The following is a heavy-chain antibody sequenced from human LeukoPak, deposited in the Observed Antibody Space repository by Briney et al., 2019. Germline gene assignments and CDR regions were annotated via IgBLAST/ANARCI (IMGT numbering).Heavy chain of an antibody. CDR2: IYYSGSA. Sequence: PSETLSLTCTVSGGSISSYYWSWIRQPPGKGLEWIGYIYYSGSANYNPSLKSRVTISVDTSKNQFPLKLSSVTAADTAVYYCARVTRDSSGYYPDYWGQGTLVTVSS. CDR3: ARVTRDSSGYYPDY. J-gene: IGHJ4*02. D-gene: IGHD3-22*01. V-gene: IGHV4-59*01. CDR1: GGSISSYY.